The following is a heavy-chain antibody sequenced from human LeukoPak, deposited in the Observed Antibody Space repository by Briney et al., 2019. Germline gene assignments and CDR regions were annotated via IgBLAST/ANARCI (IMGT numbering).Heavy chain of an antibody. V-gene: IGHV3-30*18. CDR3: AKDQDIVVVVAAKGGYLDY. J-gene: IGHJ4*02. CDR2: ISYDGSNK. Sequence: PGGSLRLSCAASGFTFSSYGMHWVRQAPGKGLGWVAVISYDGSNKYYADSVKGRFTISRDNSKNTLYLQVNSLKAEDTAVYYCAKDQDIVVVVAAKGGYLDYWGQGTLVTVSS. D-gene: IGHD2-15*01. CDR1: GFTFSSYG.